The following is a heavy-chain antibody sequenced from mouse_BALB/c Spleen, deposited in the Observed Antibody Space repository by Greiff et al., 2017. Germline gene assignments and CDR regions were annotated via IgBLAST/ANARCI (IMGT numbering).Heavy chain of an antibody. Sequence: EVQRVESGGGLVQPGGSRKLSCAASGFTFSSYAMSWVRQSPEKRLEWVAEISSGGSYTYYPDTVTGRFTISRDNAKNTLYLEMSSLRSEDTAMYYCARESGLRSYYAMDYWGQGTSVTVSS. CDR3: ARESGLRSYYAMDY. D-gene: IGHD2-4*01. V-gene: IGHV5-9-4*01. CDR1: GFTFSSYA. J-gene: IGHJ4*01. CDR2: ISSGGSYT.